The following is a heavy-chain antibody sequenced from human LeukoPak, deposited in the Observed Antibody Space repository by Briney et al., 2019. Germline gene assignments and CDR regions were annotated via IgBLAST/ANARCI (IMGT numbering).Heavy chain of an antibody. J-gene: IGHJ4*02. V-gene: IGHV3-20*04. Sequence: GGSLRLSCAASGFTFDDYGMSWVRQAQGKGLEWVSGINWNGGSTGYADSVKGRFTISRDNAKNSLYLQMNSLRAEDTALYYCARDNIGSSWTTDFDYWGQGTLVTVSS. CDR3: ARDNIGSSWTTDFDY. D-gene: IGHD6-13*01. CDR2: INWNGGST. CDR1: GFTFDDYG.